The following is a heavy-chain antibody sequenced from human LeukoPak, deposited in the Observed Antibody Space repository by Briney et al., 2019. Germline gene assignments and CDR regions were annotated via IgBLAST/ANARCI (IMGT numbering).Heavy chain of an antibody. V-gene: IGHV1-69*02. Sequence: SVKASCKXSGGTFGSYIISWVRQSPRQGLEWMGRIIPILAIANYAQKFQGRVTITADKSTSTAYMELSSLRSEDTAVYYCARGYCSGGSCYSLDYWGQGTLVTVSS. CDR1: GGTFGSYI. CDR3: ARGYCSGGSCYSLDY. CDR2: IIPILAIA. D-gene: IGHD2-15*01. J-gene: IGHJ4*02.